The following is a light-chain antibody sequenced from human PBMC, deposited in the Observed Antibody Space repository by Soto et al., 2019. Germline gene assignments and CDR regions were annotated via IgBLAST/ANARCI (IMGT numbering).Light chain of an antibody. CDR3: QQYAGSPYT. J-gene: IGKJ2*01. V-gene: IGKV3-20*01. CDR1: QSVTNY. Sequence: IVLTQSPGTLSLSPGESASLSCRASQSVTNYLAWYQQRPGQAPRLLIYDTSTRAAGVPDRFSVSGSGTDFTLIISRLEPEDFALYSCQQYAGSPYTFGQGTKLEIK. CDR2: DTS.